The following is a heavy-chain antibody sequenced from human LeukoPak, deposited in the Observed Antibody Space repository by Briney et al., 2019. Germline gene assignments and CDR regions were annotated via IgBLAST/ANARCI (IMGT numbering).Heavy chain of an antibody. CDR3: AREGIPSYDSSGHYQDYFDY. CDR1: GFTFSSYS. CDR2: ISSSSSYI. D-gene: IGHD3-22*01. J-gene: IGHJ4*02. Sequence: GGSLRLSCAASGFTFSSYSMNWVRQAPGKGLEWVSSISSSSSYIYYADSVKGRFTISRDNAKNSLYLQMNSLRAEDTAVYYCAREGIPSYDSSGHYQDYFDYWGQGTLVTVSS. V-gene: IGHV3-21*01.